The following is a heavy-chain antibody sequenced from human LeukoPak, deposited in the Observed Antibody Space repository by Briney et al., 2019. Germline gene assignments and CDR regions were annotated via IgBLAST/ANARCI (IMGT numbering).Heavy chain of an antibody. J-gene: IGHJ6*02. D-gene: IGHD1-26*01. Sequence: GGSLRLSCAASGFTVSSNYMSWVRQAPGKGLEWVSVIYSGGSTYYADSVKGRFTISRDTSKNTLYLQMNSLRAEDTAVYYCARDPVGAIGYGMDVWGQGTTVTVSS. V-gene: IGHV3-66*01. CDR2: IYSGGST. CDR1: GFTVSSNY. CDR3: ARDPVGAIGYGMDV.